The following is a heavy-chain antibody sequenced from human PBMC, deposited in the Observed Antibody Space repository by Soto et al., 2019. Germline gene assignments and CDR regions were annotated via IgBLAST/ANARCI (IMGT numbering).Heavy chain of an antibody. D-gene: IGHD6-19*01. CDR1: SGSITIGNW. J-gene: IGHJ4*02. V-gene: IGHV4-4*02. CDR2: IFHSGSS. Sequence: QVQLQESGPGLVKPSGTLSLTCTVSSGSITIGNWWSWVRQPPGKGLEWIGEIFHSGSSNYNPSLKSRVTISLDKSKNKFSLNLTSVTAADTAVYYCASLSGWSLLWGQGTLVTVSS. CDR3: ASLSGWSLL.